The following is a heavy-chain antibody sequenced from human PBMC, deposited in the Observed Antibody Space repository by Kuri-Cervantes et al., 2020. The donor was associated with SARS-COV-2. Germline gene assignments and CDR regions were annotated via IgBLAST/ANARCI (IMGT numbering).Heavy chain of an antibody. J-gene: IGHJ4*02. Sequence: GESLKISCAASGFTFSSYGMHWVRQAPGKGLEWVAVISYDGSNKYYADSVKGRFTISRDNSKNTLYLQMNSLRAEDMAVYYCAKDSGYYDSSGYYRYWGQGTLVTVSS. D-gene: IGHD3-22*01. CDR1: GFTFSSYG. CDR3: AKDSGYYDSSGYYRY. CDR2: ISYDGSNK. V-gene: IGHV3-30*18.